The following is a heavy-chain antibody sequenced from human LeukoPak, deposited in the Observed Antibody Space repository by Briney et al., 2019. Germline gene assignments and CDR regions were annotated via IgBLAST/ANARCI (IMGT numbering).Heavy chain of an antibody. CDR2: IGTSGDYI. V-gene: IGHV3-21*01. Sequence: GGSLRLSCAASGFTFSSYYISWVRQAPGKGLEWVSSIGTSGDYIYYADSVQGRFTISRDNSKNTLYLQMNSLRAEDTAVYYCARNLPAADYWGQGTLVTVSS. CDR1: GFTFSSYY. CDR3: ARNLPAADY. D-gene: IGHD2-2*01. J-gene: IGHJ4*02.